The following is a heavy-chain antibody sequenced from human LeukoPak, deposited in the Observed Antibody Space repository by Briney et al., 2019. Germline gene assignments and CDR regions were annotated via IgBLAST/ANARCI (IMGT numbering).Heavy chain of an antibody. V-gene: IGHV4-61*01. CDR1: GDSISSGNYH. D-gene: IGHD1-26*01. CDR2: IYYSGST. CDR3: ARAPPSGIVGATDYFDY. Sequence: PSETLSLTCTVSGDSISSGNYHWSWIRQPPGKGLEWIGYIYYSGSTNYNPSLKSRVTISVDTSKNQFSLKLSSVTAADTAVYYCARAPPSGIVGATDYFDYWGQGTLVTVSS. J-gene: IGHJ4*02.